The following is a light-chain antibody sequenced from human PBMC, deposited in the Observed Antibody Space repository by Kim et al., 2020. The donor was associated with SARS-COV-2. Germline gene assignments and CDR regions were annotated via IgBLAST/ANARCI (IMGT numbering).Light chain of an antibody. CDR3: AAWDDSLSGWV. V-gene: IGLV1-47*01. J-gene: IGLJ3*02. Sequence: GQRVTISCSGNSSNLVSNYVYWDRQLRGTAPKLLIYRNNPRPSGVPDRFSGSKSGTSASLAISGLRSEDEADYYCAAWDDSLSGWVFDGGTRLIVL. CDR1: SSNLVSNY. CDR2: RNN.